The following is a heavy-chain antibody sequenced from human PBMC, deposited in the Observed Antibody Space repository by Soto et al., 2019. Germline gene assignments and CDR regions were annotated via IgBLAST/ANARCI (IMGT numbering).Heavy chain of an antibody. Sequence: EVQLVESGGGVVQPGGSLRLSCAASGLSVGNNYMSWVRQAPGKGLEWVSVIYSGSTTHYAESVKGRFSISRDSSRNTVYLQMNSLRVEDTAVYHCARGYWVQGYGAGTYFDYWGQGTLVTVSS. CDR2: IYSGSTT. D-gene: IGHD3-10*01. J-gene: IGHJ4*02. CDR3: ARGYWVQGYGAGTYFDY. CDR1: GLSVGNNY. V-gene: IGHV3-66*01.